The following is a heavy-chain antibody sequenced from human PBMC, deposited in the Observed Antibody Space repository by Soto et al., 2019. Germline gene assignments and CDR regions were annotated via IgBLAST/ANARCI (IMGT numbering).Heavy chain of an antibody. D-gene: IGHD3-16*01. Sequence: QVQLVESGGGVVQPGRSLRLSCAASGFTFSSNGMHWVRQAPGKGLEWVATIWSDGGRQHYLDSVKGRFTTSRDNSEYTLYLPMNNLRAEDTAVYYCARDMGFGKLGFDFDYRGQGTLVTVSS. CDR2: IWSDGGRQ. CDR3: ARDMGFGKLGFDFDY. V-gene: IGHV3-33*01. J-gene: IGHJ4*02. CDR1: GFTFSSNG.